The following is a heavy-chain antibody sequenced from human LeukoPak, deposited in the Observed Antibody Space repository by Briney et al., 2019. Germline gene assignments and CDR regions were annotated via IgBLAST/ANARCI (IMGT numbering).Heavy chain of an antibody. CDR3: ATRGPNDYGDWDAFDI. CDR2: IIPILGIA. D-gene: IGHD4-17*01. CDR1: GGTFSSYA. Sequence: GASVKVSCKASGGTFSSYAISWVRQAPGQGLEWMGRIIPILGIANYAQKFQGRVTITADKSTSTAYMELSSLRSEDTAVYYCATRGPNDYGDWDAFDIWGQGTMVTVSS. V-gene: IGHV1-69*04. J-gene: IGHJ3*02.